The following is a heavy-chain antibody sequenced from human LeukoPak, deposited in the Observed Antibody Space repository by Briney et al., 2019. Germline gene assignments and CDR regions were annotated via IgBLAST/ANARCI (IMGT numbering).Heavy chain of an antibody. Sequence: SETLSLTCTVSGGSISSYYWSWIRQPPGKGLEWIGYIYISGSTNYNPSLKSRVTISVDTSKNQFSLKLSSVTAADTAVYYCARRKIRYNWFDPWGQGTLVTVSS. D-gene: IGHD1-14*01. CDR3: ARRKIRYNWFDP. CDR1: GGSISSYY. V-gene: IGHV4-4*09. J-gene: IGHJ5*02. CDR2: IYISGST.